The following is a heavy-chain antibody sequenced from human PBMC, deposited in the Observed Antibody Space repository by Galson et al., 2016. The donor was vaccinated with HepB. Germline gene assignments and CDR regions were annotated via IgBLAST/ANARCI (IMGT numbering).Heavy chain of an antibody. D-gene: IGHD1-26*01. CDR3: ARDLEHRRVGSYGMDV. V-gene: IGHV1-8*01. J-gene: IGHJ6*02. CDR1: GYTFTSYD. Sequence: SVKVSCKASGYTFTSYDINWVRQAPGQGLEWMGWMSPNSGNTVYAQKFPGRVTMASNTSISTAYKELTRLSSEDTAVYFCARDLEHRRVGSYGMDVRGQGTTVTVSS. CDR2: MSPNSGNT.